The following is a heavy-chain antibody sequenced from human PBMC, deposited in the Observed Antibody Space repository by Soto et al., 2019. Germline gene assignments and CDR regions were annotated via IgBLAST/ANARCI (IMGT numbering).Heavy chain of an antibody. D-gene: IGHD2-21*02. V-gene: IGHV3-73*01. CDR3: SKQIYGGNS. CDR2: IRSKANNYAT. CDR1: GFTFSASA. Sequence: GGSLRLSCATSGFTFSASAMHWVRQVSGKGLEWIARIRSKANNYATTYAPSVKGRFTISRDDSENTVYLQMNSLKTEDTAIYYCSKQIYGGNSWGQGTLVTVSS. J-gene: IGHJ4*02.